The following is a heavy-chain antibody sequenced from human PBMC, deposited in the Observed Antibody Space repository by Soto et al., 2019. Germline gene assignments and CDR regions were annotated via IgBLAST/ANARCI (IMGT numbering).Heavy chain of an antibody. J-gene: IGHJ4*02. D-gene: IGHD3-22*01. V-gene: IGHV3-23*01. CDR1: GFTFSSYA. CDR3: AKEGSSGYYPFFDY. CDR2: ISGSGGST. Sequence: EVPLLESGGGLVQPGGSLRLSCAASGFTFSSYAMSWVRQAPGKGLEWVSAISGSGGSTYYADSVKGRLTISRDNSKTTLYMHTNSLRADDTAVYYCAKEGSSGYYPFFDYWGQGTLVTVSS.